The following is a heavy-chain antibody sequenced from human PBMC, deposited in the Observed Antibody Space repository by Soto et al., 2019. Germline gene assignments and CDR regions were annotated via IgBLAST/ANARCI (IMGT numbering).Heavy chain of an antibody. D-gene: IGHD7-27*01. CDR1: GGNFITFA. CDR2: IIPISSTT. J-gene: IGHJ6*02. CDR3: AKKLGTDPFGSYGLDV. V-gene: IGHV1-69*01. Sequence: QVELVQSGAEVKKPGSSVKVSCKASGGNFITFAISWVRQAPGQGLEWMGEIIPISSTTKSAHTFQDRVTSSADGSSSTVHMELRSLKSEATASYFCAKKLGTDPFGSYGLDVWGQGTTVTVSS.